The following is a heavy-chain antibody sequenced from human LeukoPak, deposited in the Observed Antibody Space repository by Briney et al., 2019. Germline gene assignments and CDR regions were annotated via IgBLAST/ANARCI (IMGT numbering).Heavy chain of an antibody. Sequence: ASVKVSCKASGYTFTSYGISWVRQAPGQGLERMGWISAYNGNTNYAQKLQGRVTMTTDTSTSTAYMELRSLRSDDTAVYYCAREEYSGSYYGTDYWGQGTLVTVSS. CDR1: GYTFTSYG. CDR2: ISAYNGNT. D-gene: IGHD1-26*01. J-gene: IGHJ4*02. CDR3: AREEYSGSYYGTDY. V-gene: IGHV1-18*01.